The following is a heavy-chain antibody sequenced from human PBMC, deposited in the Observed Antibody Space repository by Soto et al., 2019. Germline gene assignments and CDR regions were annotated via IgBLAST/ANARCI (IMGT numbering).Heavy chain of an antibody. Sequence: ASVKVSCKASGYIFTSYGISWVRQAPGQGLEWVGRVSTYNGNTKYAQKLQGRVTMTTDTSASIAYMELRSLRSDDTAVYYCARDIGQWLVCDWGEGTPVTVSP. D-gene: IGHD5-12*01. CDR3: ARDIGQWLVCD. V-gene: IGHV1-18*01. CDR1: GYIFTSYG. J-gene: IGHJ1*01. CDR2: VSTYNGNT.